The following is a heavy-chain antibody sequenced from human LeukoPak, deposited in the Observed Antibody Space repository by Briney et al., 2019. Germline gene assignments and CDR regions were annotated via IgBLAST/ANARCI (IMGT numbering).Heavy chain of an antibody. CDR1: AFSFTTSG. D-gene: IGHD3-3*01. J-gene: IGHJ4*02. V-gene: IGHV3-30*02. Sequence: GGSLRLSCATSAFSFTTSGVHWVRQGPGEGLEWVAFMRPDGTSKYYGSSVKGRFAVSRDSSKNVAYLQMNSLRVEDTAVYYCAKDFSSGWCLDYWGQGTLVTVSS. CDR2: MRPDGTSK. CDR3: AKDFSSGWCLDY.